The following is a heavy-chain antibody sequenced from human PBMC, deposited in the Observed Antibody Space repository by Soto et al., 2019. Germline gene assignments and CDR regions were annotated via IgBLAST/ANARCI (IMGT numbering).Heavy chain of an antibody. J-gene: IGHJ6*02. CDR3: ARSQGSSTSLEIYYYYYYGMDV. CDR1: GGTFSSYA. D-gene: IGHD2-2*01. V-gene: IGHV1-69*01. Sequence: QVQLVRSGAEVKKPGSSVKVSCKASGGTFSSYAISWVRRAPGQGLEWMGGIIPISGTANYAQKFQGRVTITADESTSTAYMELSSLRSEDTAVYYCARSQGSSTSLEIYYYYYYGMDVWGQGTTVTVSS. CDR2: IIPISGTA.